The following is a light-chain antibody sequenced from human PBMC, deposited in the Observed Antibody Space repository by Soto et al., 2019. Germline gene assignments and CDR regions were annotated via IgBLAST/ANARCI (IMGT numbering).Light chain of an antibody. J-gene: IGLJ1*01. V-gene: IGLV2-14*01. Sequence: QSVLTQPASGSGYPGQSITISCTGTSSDVGGYNYVSWYQQHPGKAPKLMIYDVSNRPSGVSNRFSGSKSGNTASLTISGLQAEDEADYYCSSYTSSSTPYVFGTGTKLTVL. CDR2: DVS. CDR1: SSDVGGYNY. CDR3: SSYTSSSTPYV.